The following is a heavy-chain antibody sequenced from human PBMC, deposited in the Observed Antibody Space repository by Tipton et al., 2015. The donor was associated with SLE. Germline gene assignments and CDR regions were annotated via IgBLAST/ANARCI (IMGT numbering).Heavy chain of an antibody. CDR1: GFTFSDYY. CDR2: ISSSSSYT. Sequence: SLRLSCAASGFTFSDYYMSWIRQAPGKGLEWVSYISSSSSYTNYADSVKGRFTISRDNAKNSLYLQMNSLRAEDTAVYYCARERHDYGDYPFDYWGQGTLVTVSS. CDR3: ARERHDYGDYPFDY. D-gene: IGHD4-17*01. V-gene: IGHV3-11*06. J-gene: IGHJ4*02.